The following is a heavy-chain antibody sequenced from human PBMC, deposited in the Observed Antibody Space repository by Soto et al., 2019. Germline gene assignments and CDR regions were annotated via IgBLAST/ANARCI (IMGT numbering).Heavy chain of an antibody. CDR1: GGTFSSSG. CDR2: IVPSLDTT. Sequence: QVHLVQSGTEVKKPGSSVKVSCKASGGTFSSSGFSWVRQAPGQGLEWMGMIVPSLDTTNYAQKFQASVTSTADEVTSPAYMELRSLRAEDTAVYYCARWPQPRYTADPYAVDVWGQGTRVIVSS. D-gene: IGHD3-16*02. J-gene: IGHJ6*02. V-gene: IGHV1-69*11. CDR3: ARWPQPRYTADPYAVDV.